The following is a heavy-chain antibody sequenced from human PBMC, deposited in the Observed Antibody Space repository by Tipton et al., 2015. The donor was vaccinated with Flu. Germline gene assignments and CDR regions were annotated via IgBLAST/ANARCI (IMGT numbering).Heavy chain of an antibody. CDR3: ANTGAMYRGSLGPI. CDR1: GGTFSSYA. Sequence: QMQLVQSGAEVKKPGSSVKVSCKASGGTFSSYAISWVRQAPGQGLEWMGRIIPILGIANYAQKFQGRVTITADKSTSTAYMELSSLRSEDTAVYYCANTGAMYRGSLGPIWGQGTMVTVSS. CDR2: IIPILGIA. J-gene: IGHJ3*02. V-gene: IGHV1-69*09. D-gene: IGHD1-26*01.